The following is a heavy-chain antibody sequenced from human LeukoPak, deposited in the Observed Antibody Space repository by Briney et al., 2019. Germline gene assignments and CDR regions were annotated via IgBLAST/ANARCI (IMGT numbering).Heavy chain of an antibody. CDR3: ARVGLLTGYYFFDY. CDR2: ISAYNGNT. V-gene: IGHV1-18*04. Sequence: GASVKVSCKASGYTFTSYYMHWVRQAPGRGLEWMGWISAYNGNTNYAQKLQGRVTMTTDTSTSTADMELRSLRSGDTAVYYCARVGLLTGYYFFDYWGQGTLVTVSS. CDR1: GYTFTSYY. J-gene: IGHJ4*02. D-gene: IGHD3-9*01.